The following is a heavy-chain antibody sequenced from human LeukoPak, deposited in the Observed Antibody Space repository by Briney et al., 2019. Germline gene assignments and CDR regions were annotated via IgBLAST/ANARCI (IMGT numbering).Heavy chain of an antibody. CDR2: IYYSGST. D-gene: IGHD2-15*01. Sequence: SETLSLTCTVSGGSISSGGYYWSWIRQHPVKGLEWIGYIYYSGSTSYNPSLKSRVTISVDTSKNQFSLKLSSVTPADTAVYYCARTEVVAATITHFDYWGQGTLVTVSS. CDR1: GGSISSGGYY. CDR3: ARTEVVAATITHFDY. V-gene: IGHV4-31*03. J-gene: IGHJ4*02.